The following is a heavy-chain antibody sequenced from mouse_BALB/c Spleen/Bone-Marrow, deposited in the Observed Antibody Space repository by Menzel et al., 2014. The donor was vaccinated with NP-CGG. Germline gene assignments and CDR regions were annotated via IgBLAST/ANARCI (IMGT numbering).Heavy chain of an antibody. Sequence: EVNVVESGGGLVQPGGSLKLSCATSGFTFSDYCMYWVRQAPEKRLEWVAYISNGGGSTYYPDTVKGRFTISRDNAKNTLYLQMSRLKSEDTAMYYCARRGWYYAMDYWGQGTSVTVSS. V-gene: IGHV5-12*02. CDR1: GFTFSDYC. J-gene: IGHJ4*01. D-gene: IGHD2-3*01. CDR3: ARRGWYYAMDY. CDR2: ISNGGGST.